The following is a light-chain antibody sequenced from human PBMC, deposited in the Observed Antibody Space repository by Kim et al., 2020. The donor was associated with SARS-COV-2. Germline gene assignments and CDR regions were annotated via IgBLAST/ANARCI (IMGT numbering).Light chain of an antibody. Sequence: QSITISCTGTSTDVGSFTYVSWYQQHPGNAPKLIIYEVTKRPSGVSSRFSGSKSGNTASLTIAGLQDEDESDYFCSSYTTISTYVFGTGTKVTVL. CDR2: EVT. CDR1: STDVGSFTY. J-gene: IGLJ1*01. V-gene: IGLV2-14*01. CDR3: SSYTTISTYV.